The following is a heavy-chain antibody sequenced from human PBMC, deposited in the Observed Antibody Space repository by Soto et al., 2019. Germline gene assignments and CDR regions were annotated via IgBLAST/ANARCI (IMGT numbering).Heavy chain of an antibody. V-gene: IGHV4-39*01. CDR3: ARQSVFVLSGVLRSFNWFDP. CDR1: GGSISSSSYY. Sequence: QLQLQESGPGLVKPSETLSLTCTVSGGSISSSSYYWGWIRQPPGKGLEWIGGIYYSGSTYYNPSPRGRGTISVDTAKNQFSLMLSSGTAADTAVYYCARQSVFVLSGVLRSFNWFDPWGQGTLVTVSS. D-gene: IGHD3-3*01. J-gene: IGHJ5*02. CDR2: IYYSGST.